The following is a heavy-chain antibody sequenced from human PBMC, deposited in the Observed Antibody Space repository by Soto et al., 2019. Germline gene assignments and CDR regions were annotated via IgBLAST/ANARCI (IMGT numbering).Heavy chain of an antibody. CDR1: GGSISSSNW. V-gene: IGHV4-4*02. D-gene: IGHD6-6*01. CDR2: IYHSGYT. Sequence: QVQLQESGPGLVKPSGTLSLTCAVSGGSISSSNWWSWVRQPPGKGLEWIGEIYHSGYTSYIPSLKSRVTISVDKSKNQFSLKLTSVTAADTAVYYCARRPRPENYGMDVWGQGTTVTVSS. CDR3: ARRPRPENYGMDV. J-gene: IGHJ6*02.